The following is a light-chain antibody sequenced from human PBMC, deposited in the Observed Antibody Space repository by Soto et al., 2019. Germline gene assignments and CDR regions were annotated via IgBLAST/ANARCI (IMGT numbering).Light chain of an antibody. V-gene: IGLV1-40*01. CDR1: SSNIGAGYD. J-gene: IGLJ2*01. CDR2: GNS. CDR3: QSYDSSLSVSVV. Sequence: QSVLTQPPSVSGAPGQRVTISCTGSSSNIGAGYDVHWYQQLPGTAPKLLIYGNSNRPSGVPDRFSGSKSGTSASLAITGLQAEDEADYYCQSYDSSLSVSVVFDGGTKLTVL.